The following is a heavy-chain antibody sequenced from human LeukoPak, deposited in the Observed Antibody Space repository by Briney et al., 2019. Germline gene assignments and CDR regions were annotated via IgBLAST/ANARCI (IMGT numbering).Heavy chain of an antibody. CDR2: INIGSNYK. D-gene: IGHD3-10*01. J-gene: IGHJ6*02. V-gene: IGHV3-21*01. CDR3: ARGSFGAGSYHPLYFGLDV. Sequence: GGSLRLSCAASGFNFSSYTMNWVRQAPGKGLEWVSAINIGSNYKYYVDSLNGRFTISRENDQSVVYLQMNRLIAEDTAVYYCARGSFGAGSYHPLYFGLDVWGQGTTVTVSS. CDR1: GFNFSSYT.